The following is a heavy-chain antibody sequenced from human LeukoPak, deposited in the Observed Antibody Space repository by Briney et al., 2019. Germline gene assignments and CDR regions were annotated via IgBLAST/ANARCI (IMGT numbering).Heavy chain of an antibody. J-gene: IGHJ4*02. CDR2: IYFTGST. CDR3: ARGARAGYGSGDFDY. CDR1: GGSIGLSRYY. D-gene: IGHD6-19*01. V-gene: IGHV4-39*07. Sequence: SETLSLTCIVSGGSIGLSRYYWGWIRQPPGKGLEWIGSIYFTGSTYYNPSLKSRVTISVDTSKNQLSLKLTTVTAADTAVYYCARGARAGYGSGDFDYWGQGTLVTVSS.